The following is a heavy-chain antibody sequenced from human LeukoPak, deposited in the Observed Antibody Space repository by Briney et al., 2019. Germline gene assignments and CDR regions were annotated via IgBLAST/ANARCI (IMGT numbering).Heavy chain of an antibody. Sequence: PSETLSLTCTVSGYSISSGYYWGWIRQPPGKGLEWIGSIYHSGSTYYNPSLKNRVTISVHTSKNQFSLKLSSVTAADTAVYYCARVGRKGAFDIWGQGTMVTVSS. D-gene: IGHD3-16*01. CDR1: GYSISSGYY. V-gene: IGHV4-38-2*02. CDR2: IYHSGST. J-gene: IGHJ3*02. CDR3: ARVGRKGAFDI.